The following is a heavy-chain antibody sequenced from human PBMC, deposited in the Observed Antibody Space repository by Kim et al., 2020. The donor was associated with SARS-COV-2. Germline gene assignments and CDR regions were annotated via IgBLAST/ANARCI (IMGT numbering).Heavy chain of an antibody. CDR2: ISYDGSNK. CDR1: GFTFSSYG. V-gene: IGHV3-30*18. D-gene: IGHD3-3*01. J-gene: IGHJ1*01. Sequence: GGSLRLSCAASGFTFSSYGMHCVRQAPGKGLEWVAVISYDGSNKYYADSVKGRFTISGDNSKNTLYLQMNILRAEDTAVYYCAKVERLEWLLRLDYFPH. CDR3: AKVERLEWLLRLDYFPH.